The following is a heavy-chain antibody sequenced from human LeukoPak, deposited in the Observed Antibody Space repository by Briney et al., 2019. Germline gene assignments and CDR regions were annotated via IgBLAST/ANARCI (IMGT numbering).Heavy chain of an antibody. CDR2: IYSGGST. Sequence: GGSLRLSCAASGFTFSDYYMSWIRQAPGKGLEWASVIYSGGSTYYADSVKGRFTISRDNSKNTLYLQMNSLRAEDTAVYYRARDDGGYSGYDGDYWGQGTLATVSS. CDR3: ARDDGGYSGYDGDY. D-gene: IGHD5-12*01. CDR1: GFTFSDYY. V-gene: IGHV3-53*01. J-gene: IGHJ4*02.